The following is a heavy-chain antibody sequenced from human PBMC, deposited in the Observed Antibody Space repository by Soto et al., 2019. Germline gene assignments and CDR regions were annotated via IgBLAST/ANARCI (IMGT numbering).Heavy chain of an antibody. CDR3: ARDTNSLDL. CDR1: SYSISSGFF. V-gene: IGHV4-38-2*02. D-gene: IGHD2-8*01. CDR2: IYHTGDT. J-gene: IGHJ5*02. Sequence: SETLSLTCVVSSYSISSGFFWAWIRQPPGKGLEWVGGIYHTGDTHYNPSLRSQVSMSVDTSKNQFSLRLTSLTAADTAVYFCARDTNSLDLWGRGILVTVSS.